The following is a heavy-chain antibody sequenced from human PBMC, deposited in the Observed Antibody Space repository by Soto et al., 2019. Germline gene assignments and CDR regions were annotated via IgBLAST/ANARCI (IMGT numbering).Heavy chain of an antibody. V-gene: IGHV3-33*01. CDR1: GFTFNDYG. D-gene: IGHD6-19*01. J-gene: IGHJ4*02. CDR3: ARDLSNGWYPDY. CDR2: IWYDGSNQ. Sequence: QVQLVESGGGVVQPGRSLRLSCAASGFTFNDYGRHWVRQAPGKGLEWVAEIWYDGSNQYYADSVKGRFTISRDDSKNTLYLQMNSLRAEDTAVYYCARDLSNGWYPDYWGQGTLVTVSS.